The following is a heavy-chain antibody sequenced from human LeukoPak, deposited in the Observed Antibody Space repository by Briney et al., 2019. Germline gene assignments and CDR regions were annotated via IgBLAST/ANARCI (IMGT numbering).Heavy chain of an antibody. Sequence: SETLSLTCTVSGGSIISGSYYWSWIRQPAGKGLEWIGRIYTSGSTNYNPSLKSRVTISVDTSKNQFSLKLSSVTAADTAVYYCARDLVVWGSYRPYFDYWGQGTLVTVSS. CDR3: ARDLVVWGSYRPYFDY. CDR2: IYTSGST. D-gene: IGHD3-16*02. J-gene: IGHJ4*02. V-gene: IGHV4-61*02. CDR1: GGSIISGSYY.